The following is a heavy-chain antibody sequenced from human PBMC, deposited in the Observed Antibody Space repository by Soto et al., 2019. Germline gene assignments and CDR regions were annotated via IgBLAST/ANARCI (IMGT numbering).Heavy chain of an antibody. J-gene: IGHJ4*02. CDR2: LYNCGRT. CDR1: GGSITSGDYY. Sequence: QVQLQESGPGLVKPSQTLFLTSTVSGGSITSGDYYWSWIRQPPAKAPVWLGYLYNCGRTYNNPPLKSLVTVSVDPSKIQFALKLRAETDADMGVYCSARGVPFYDSSGYYRGSAACGSLDYCGQGTLVTVSA. V-gene: IGHV4-30-4*01. CDR3: ARGVPFYDSSGYYRGSAACGSLDY. D-gene: IGHD3-22*01.